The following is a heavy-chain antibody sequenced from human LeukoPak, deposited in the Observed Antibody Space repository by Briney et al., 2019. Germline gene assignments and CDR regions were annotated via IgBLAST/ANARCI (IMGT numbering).Heavy chain of an antibody. CDR2: INPNSGGT. CDR3: ARGYQLLNHHWFDP. CDR1: GYTFTGYY. Sequence: ASVKVSCKASGYTFTGYYMHWVRQAPGQGLEWMGWINPNSGGTNYAQKFQGRVTMTRDTSISTAYMELSRLRSDDTAVYYCARGYQLLNHHWFDPWGQGALVTVSS. J-gene: IGHJ5*02. V-gene: IGHV1-2*02. D-gene: IGHD2-2*02.